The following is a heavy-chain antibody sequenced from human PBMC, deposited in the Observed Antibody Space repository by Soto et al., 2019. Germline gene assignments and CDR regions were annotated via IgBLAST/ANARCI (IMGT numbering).Heavy chain of an antibody. D-gene: IGHD2-15*01. Sequence: GGSLRLSCAASGFTFSSYDMHWVRQATGKGLEWVSAIGTAGDTYYPGSVKGRFTISRENAKNSLYLQMNSLRAGDTAVYYCARGYCSGGSCYSGPRESYYGMDVWGQGTTVTVSS. J-gene: IGHJ6*02. V-gene: IGHV3-13*04. CDR3: ARGYCSGGSCYSGPRESYYGMDV. CDR2: IGTAGDT. CDR1: GFTFSSYD.